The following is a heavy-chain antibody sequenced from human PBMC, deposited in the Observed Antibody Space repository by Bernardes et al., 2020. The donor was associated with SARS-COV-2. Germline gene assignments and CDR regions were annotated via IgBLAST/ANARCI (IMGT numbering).Heavy chain of an antibody. J-gene: IGHJ4*02. Sequence: SETLSLTCTVSGDSMSSRRYYWGWIRQPPGKGLEWIGSMSYSGITYYNPSLKSRVTMPVDTSNNHFSLRLTSVTAADTAVYYCARGPRGSSSNFDFWGQGTLVTVSS. CDR3: ARGPRGSSSNFDF. D-gene: IGHD6-13*01. V-gene: IGHV4-39*02. CDR2: MSYSGIT. CDR1: GDSMSSRRYY.